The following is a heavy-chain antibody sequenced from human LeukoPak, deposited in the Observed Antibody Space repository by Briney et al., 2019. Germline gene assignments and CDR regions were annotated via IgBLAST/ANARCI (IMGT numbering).Heavy chain of an antibody. Sequence: GGSLRLSCAASGFTFSSYGMHWVRQAPRKGLEWVAVIWYDGSNKYYADSVKGRFTISRDNSKNTLYLQMNSLRAEDTAVYYCARVYYYVSSGYYRDCGMYVWGQGTTVTVSS. CDR2: IWYDGSNK. J-gene: IGHJ6*02. V-gene: IGHV3-33*01. CDR1: GFTFSSYG. D-gene: IGHD3-22*01. CDR3: ARVYYYVSSGYYRDCGMYV.